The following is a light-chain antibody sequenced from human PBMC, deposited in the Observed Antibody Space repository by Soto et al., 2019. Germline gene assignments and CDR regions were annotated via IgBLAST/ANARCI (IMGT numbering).Light chain of an antibody. Sequence: QSALTQPPSASGSPGQSVTISCTGTSSDVGGYNYVSWYQQHPGKAPKLILYEVSKRPSGVPDRFSGSKSDNTASLTVSGLQAEDEADYYCSSYAGSNNVVFGGGTKLTVL. CDR3: SSYAGSNNVV. V-gene: IGLV2-8*01. CDR1: SSDVGGYNY. CDR2: EVS. J-gene: IGLJ2*01.